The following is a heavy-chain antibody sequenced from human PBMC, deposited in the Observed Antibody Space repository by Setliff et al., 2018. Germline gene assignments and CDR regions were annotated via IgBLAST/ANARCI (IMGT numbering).Heavy chain of an antibody. D-gene: IGHD2-15*01. CDR3: AKDSLVVVVADDPQPLDY. Sequence: PGGSLRLSCAASGFTFSSYAMSWVRQAPGKGLEWVSAISGSGGSTYYADSVKGRFTISRDNSKNTLYLQMNSLRAEDTAVYYCAKDSLVVVVADDPQPLDYWGQGTLVTVSS. V-gene: IGHV3-23*01. CDR1: GFTFSSYA. J-gene: IGHJ4*02. CDR2: ISGSGGST.